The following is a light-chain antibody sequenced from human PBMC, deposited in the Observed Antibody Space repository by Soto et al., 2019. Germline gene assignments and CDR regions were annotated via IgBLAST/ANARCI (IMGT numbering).Light chain of an antibody. J-gene: IGLJ1*01. CDR3: AACDASLNGYV. CDR2: NSY. Sequence: QSVLTQPPSASGTPGQRVTISCSGSSSNIGSKAVNWYQQLPGTVPKLLIYNSYQRPSGVPDRFSGSKSGTSASLAISGLQSEDEADYYCAACDASLNGYVFGAGTKVTVL. V-gene: IGLV1-44*01. CDR1: SSNIGSKA.